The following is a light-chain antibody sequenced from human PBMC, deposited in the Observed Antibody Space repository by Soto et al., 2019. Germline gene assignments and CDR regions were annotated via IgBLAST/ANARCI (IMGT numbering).Light chain of an antibody. J-gene: IGLJ2*01. CDR1: SGDVGGYNY. CDR2: DVS. V-gene: IGLV2-11*01. Sequence: QSVLTQPRSLSGSPGQSVTISCTGTSGDVGGYNYVSWYQQHPGKAPKLMIYDVSKRPSGVPDRFSGSKSGNTASLTISGLQAEDDADYYCCSYAGSYTLVFGGGTKLTVL. CDR3: CSYAGSYTLV.